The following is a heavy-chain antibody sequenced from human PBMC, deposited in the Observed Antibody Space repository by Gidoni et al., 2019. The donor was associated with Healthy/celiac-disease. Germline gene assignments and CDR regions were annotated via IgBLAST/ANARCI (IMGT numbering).Heavy chain of an antibody. CDR1: GFTFSSYA. CDR3: AKDRSGYSYGYVDY. Sequence: EVQLLESGGGLVQPGGSLRLPCAASGFTFSSYAMSWVRQAPGKGMEWVSAISGSGGSTYYADSVKGRFTISRDNSKNTLYLQMNSLRAEDTAVYYCAKDRSGYSYGYVDYWGQGTLVTVSS. J-gene: IGHJ4*02. D-gene: IGHD5-18*01. CDR2: ISGSGGST. V-gene: IGHV3-23*01.